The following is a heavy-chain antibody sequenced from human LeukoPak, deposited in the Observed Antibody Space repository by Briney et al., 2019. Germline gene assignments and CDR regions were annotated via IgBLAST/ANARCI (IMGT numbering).Heavy chain of an antibody. Sequence: SETLSLTCTVSGDTISGFSWSWIRQPAGKGLEWIGRIYSSGSTNYSPVLRSRVTMSVDTKNQFSLKVNSVTAADTAVYYCARDRAGFFDDWGQGTLVTVSS. J-gene: IGHJ4*02. CDR2: IYSSGST. CDR3: ARDRAGFFDD. V-gene: IGHV4-4*07. D-gene: IGHD6-13*01. CDR1: GDTISGFS.